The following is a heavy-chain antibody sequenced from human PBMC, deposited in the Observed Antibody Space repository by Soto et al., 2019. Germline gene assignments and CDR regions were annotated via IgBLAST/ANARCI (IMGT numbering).Heavy chain of an antibody. CDR2: LSGSGGST. CDR3: AKVAYYYDSSGYLPFYYYYYGMDV. J-gene: IGHJ6*02. V-gene: IGHV3-23*01. CDR1: GFTFRSYA. D-gene: IGHD3-22*01. Sequence: EVQLLESGGGLVQPGGSLRLSCAASGFTFRSYAIGWVRHAPGKGLEWVSALSGSGGSTYYADSVKGRFTISRDNSKNTLYLQMNSLRAEDTAVYYFAKVAYYYDSSGYLPFYYYYYGMDVWGQGTTVTVSS.